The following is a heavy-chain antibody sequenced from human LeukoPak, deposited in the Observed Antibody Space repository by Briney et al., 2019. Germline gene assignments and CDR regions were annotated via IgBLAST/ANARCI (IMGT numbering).Heavy chain of an antibody. CDR3: ARSMVTTDRNFDH. V-gene: IGHV4-39*07. CDR1: GGSITSSPYH. D-gene: IGHD2-21*02. CDR2: VSHSGAT. Sequence: RPSETLSLTCTVSGGSITSSPYHWAWIRQPPGRGPEWIGTVSHSGATQYNPSLTSQVTVSLDTSKNQFSLSLNSVTAADTAVFYCARSMVTTDRNFDHWGQGTLVTVSS. J-gene: IGHJ4*01.